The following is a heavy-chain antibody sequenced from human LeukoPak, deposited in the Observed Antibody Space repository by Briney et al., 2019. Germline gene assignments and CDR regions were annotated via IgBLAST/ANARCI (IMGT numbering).Heavy chain of an antibody. Sequence: SETLSLTCTVSGGSISSSSYYWGWIRQPPGKGLEWIGSMYYSGSTYYNQSLKSLVTISVDTSKNQFSLKLSSVTAADTAVYYCARHGNDILAPDGFDIWGQGTMVTVSS. CDR1: GGSISSSSYY. CDR3: ARHGNDILAPDGFDI. J-gene: IGHJ3*02. CDR2: MYYSGST. D-gene: IGHD3-9*01. V-gene: IGHV4-39*01.